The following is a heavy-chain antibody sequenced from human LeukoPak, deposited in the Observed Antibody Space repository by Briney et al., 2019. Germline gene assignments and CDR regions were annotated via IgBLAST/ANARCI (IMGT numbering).Heavy chain of an antibody. CDR2: INHSGST. CDR1: GGSISSSSYY. J-gene: IGHJ6*03. V-gene: IGHV4-39*07. D-gene: IGHD2-15*01. Sequence: SETLSLTCTVSGGSISSSSYYWGWIRQPPGKGLEWIGEINHSGSTNYNPSLKSRVTISVDTSKNQFSLKLSSVTAADTAVYYCARSRYCSGGSCYRPQNYMDVWGKGTTVTISS. CDR3: ARSRYCSGGSCYRPQNYMDV.